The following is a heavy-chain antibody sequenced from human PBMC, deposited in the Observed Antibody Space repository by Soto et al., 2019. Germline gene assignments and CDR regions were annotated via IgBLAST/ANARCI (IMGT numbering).Heavy chain of an antibody. V-gene: IGHV1-69*06. CDR2: IIPIFGTA. D-gene: IGHD2-15*01. J-gene: IGHJ4*02. Sequence: QVQLVQSGAEVKKPGSSVKVSCKASGGTFSSYAISWVRQAPGQGLEWMGGIIPIFGTANYAQKFQGRVTITADKSTSTAYMELSSLRSEDTAVYYCTRGYCTGGSCYYEYYFDSWGQGTLVTVSS. CDR1: GGTFSSYA. CDR3: TRGYCTGGSCYYEYYFDS.